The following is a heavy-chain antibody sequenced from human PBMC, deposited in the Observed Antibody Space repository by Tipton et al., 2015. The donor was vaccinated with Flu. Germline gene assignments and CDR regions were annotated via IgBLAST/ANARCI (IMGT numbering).Heavy chain of an antibody. CDR1: GGSFSGYY. V-gene: IGHV4-34*01. D-gene: IGHD4-17*01. CDR3: ASSTTYGDYVYFQH. CDR2: INHSGST. Sequence: TLSLTCAVYGGSFSGYYWSWIRQPPGKGLEWIGEINHSGSTNYNPSLKSRVTISVDTSKNQFSLKLSSVTAADTAVYYCASSTTYGDYVYFQHWGQGTLVTVSS. J-gene: IGHJ1*01.